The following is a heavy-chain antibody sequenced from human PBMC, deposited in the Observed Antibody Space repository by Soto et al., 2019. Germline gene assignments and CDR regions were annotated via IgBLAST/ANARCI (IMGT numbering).Heavy chain of an antibody. Sequence: QVQLVESGGGVVQPGRSLRLSCAASGFTFSSYGMHWVRQAPGKGLEWVAVIWYDGSNKYYADSVKGRFTISRDNSKNTLYLQMNSLRAEDTAVYYCARDPLEATSGWYNWFDPWGQGTLVTVSS. CDR2: IWYDGSNK. V-gene: IGHV3-33*01. CDR3: ARDPLEATSGWYNWFDP. D-gene: IGHD6-19*01. J-gene: IGHJ5*02. CDR1: GFTFSSYG.